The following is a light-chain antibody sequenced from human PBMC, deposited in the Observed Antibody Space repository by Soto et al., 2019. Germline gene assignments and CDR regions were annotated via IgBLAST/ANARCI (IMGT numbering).Light chain of an antibody. CDR1: HSVSNY. Sequence: EIVLTQSPATLSLSPGERATLSCRASHSVSNYLAWYQQRPGQAPRLLIYDASNRAAGIPARFSGSGSGTDFTLTISSREPEDFAVYYCQQRFLTFGGGTRVEIK. V-gene: IGKV3-11*01. CDR3: QQRFLT. CDR2: DAS. J-gene: IGKJ4*01.